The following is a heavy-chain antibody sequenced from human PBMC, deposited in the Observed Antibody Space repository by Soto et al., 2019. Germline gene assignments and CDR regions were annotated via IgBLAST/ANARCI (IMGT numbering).Heavy chain of an antibody. CDR1: GLSLSPSGMR. CDR3: ARSTEIVASFEAFDI. J-gene: IGHJ3*02. D-gene: IGHD3-22*01. CDR2: IDWDDDK. Sequence: GPTLVKPPHSLTLPGPFSGLSLSPSGMRVSWIRAPPGKALEWLARIDWDDDKFYSTSLKTRLTISKDTSKNQVVLTMTTMDPVDTATYYCARSTEIVASFEAFDISGQGRMVTIPS. V-gene: IGHV2-70*04.